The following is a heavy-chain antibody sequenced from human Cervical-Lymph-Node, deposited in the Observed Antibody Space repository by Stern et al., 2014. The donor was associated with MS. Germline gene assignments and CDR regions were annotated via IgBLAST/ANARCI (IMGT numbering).Heavy chain of an antibody. CDR2: IYYSGTT. J-gene: IGHJ4*02. CDR1: GGTISTYY. D-gene: IGHD3-9*01. Sequence: VQLVESGPGLVKPSETLSLTCTVSGGTISTYYWSWIRQPPGKGLEWIGYIYYSGTTNYNPSLKSRVTISLDTSKDQFFLRLRSVTAADTAVYYCARTRLTGYYTAAYDNWGQGTLVTVSS. V-gene: IGHV4-59*01. CDR3: ARTRLTGYYTAAYDN.